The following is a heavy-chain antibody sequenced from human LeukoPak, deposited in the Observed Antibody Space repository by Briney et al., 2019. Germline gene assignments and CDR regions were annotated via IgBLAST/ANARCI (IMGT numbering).Heavy chain of an antibody. CDR1: GDSISSGFYY. J-gene: IGHJ3*02. CDR3: ASRGRIAAAGPNDAFDI. V-gene: IGHV4-61*02. CDR2: IYATGST. D-gene: IGHD6-13*01. Sequence: SETLSLTCTVSGDSISSGFYYWSWIRQPAGKGLESIGRIYATGSTNYNPSLKSRVTISVDTSKNQFSLKLSSVTAADTAVYYCASRGRIAAAGPNDAFDIWGQGTMVTVSS.